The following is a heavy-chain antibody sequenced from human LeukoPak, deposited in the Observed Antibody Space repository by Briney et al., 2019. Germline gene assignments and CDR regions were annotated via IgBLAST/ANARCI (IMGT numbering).Heavy chain of an antibody. Sequence: GRSLRLSCVASGFTSDDYAMHWVRQAPGKGLEWVSGISWNSGSIGYADSVKGRFTISRDNAKNSLYLQMNSLRAEDTALYYCAKASYGDYAGYFDYWGQGTLATVSS. CDR1: GFTSDDYA. V-gene: IGHV3-9*02. CDR2: ISWNSGSI. J-gene: IGHJ4*02. CDR3: AKASYGDYAGYFDY. D-gene: IGHD4-17*01.